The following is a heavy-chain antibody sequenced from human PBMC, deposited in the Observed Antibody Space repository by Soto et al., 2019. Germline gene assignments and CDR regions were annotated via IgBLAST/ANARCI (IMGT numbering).Heavy chain of an antibody. V-gene: IGHV1-18*01. J-gene: IGHJ4*02. Sequence: QVQLVXXXXEVKKPGASVKVSCKASGYXFTSYGITWVRQAPGQXLXXXXWISPYNGDTHYAQNLQGRVTMTTDTPTFTAHMELRSLRSDDTAVYYCARDSGSDLSAPGAGFDTWGQGTLVTVSS. D-gene: IGHD3-10*01. CDR1: GYXFTSYG. CDR3: ARDSGSDLSAPGAGFDT. CDR2: ISPYNGDT.